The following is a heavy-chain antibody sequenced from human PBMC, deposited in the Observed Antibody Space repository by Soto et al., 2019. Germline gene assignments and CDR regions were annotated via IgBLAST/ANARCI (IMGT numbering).Heavy chain of an antibody. CDR3: ARVEAAMSGHWFDP. V-gene: IGHV1-18*01. CDR2: ISAYNGNT. D-gene: IGHD2-2*01. Sequence: ASVKVSCKVSGYTFISYGISWVRQAPGQGLEWMGWISAYNGNTNYAQKLQGRVTMTTDTSTSTAYMELRSLRSDDKAVYYCARVEAAMSGHWFDPWGKGTLVTVSS. J-gene: IGHJ5*02. CDR1: GYTFISYG.